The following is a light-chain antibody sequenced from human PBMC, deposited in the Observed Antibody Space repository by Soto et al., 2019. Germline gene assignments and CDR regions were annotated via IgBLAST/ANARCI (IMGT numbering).Light chain of an antibody. V-gene: IGLV2-14*01. CDR3: SSYTSSSTLV. J-gene: IGLJ2*01. Sequence: QSALTQPASVSGSPGQSITISCTGTSRDVGGYNYVSWYQQHPGKAPKLMIYEVSNRPSGVSNRFSGSKSGNTAPLTISGLQAEDEADYYCSSYTSSSTLVFGGGTQLTV. CDR2: EVS. CDR1: SRDVGGYNY.